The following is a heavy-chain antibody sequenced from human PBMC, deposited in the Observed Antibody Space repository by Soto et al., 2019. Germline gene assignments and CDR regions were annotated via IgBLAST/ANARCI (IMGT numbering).Heavy chain of an antibody. D-gene: IGHD6-13*01. CDR3: ARDESSSGYYYYGMAV. Sequence: ASVKVSCKASGYTFTGYYMHWVRQAPGQGLEWMGWINPNSGGTNYAQKFQGRVTMTRDTSISTAYMELSRLRSDDTAVYYCARDESSSGYYYYGMAVWGPGTTVTVCS. CDR1: GYTFTGYY. V-gene: IGHV1-2*02. J-gene: IGHJ6*02. CDR2: INPNSGGT.